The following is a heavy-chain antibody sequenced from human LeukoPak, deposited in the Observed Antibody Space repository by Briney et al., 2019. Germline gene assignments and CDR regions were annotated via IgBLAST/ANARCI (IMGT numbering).Heavy chain of an antibody. CDR3: ARDPKYYYDSP. CDR2: ISSSSSTI. V-gene: IGHV3-48*01. Sequence: GGSLRLSCAASGFTFGSYSMNWVRQAPGKGLEWVSYISSSSSTIYYADSVKGRFTISRDNAKNSLYLQMNSLRAEDTAVYYCARDPKYYYDSPWGQGTLVTVSS. J-gene: IGHJ5*02. CDR1: GFTFGSYS. D-gene: IGHD3-22*01.